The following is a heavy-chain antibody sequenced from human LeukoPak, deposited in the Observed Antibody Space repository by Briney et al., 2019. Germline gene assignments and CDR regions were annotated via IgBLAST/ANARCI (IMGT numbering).Heavy chain of an antibody. Sequence: SGGSLRLSCAASGFTFSSYWMSWVRQAPGKGLEWVANIKQDGSEKYCVDSVKGRFTISRDNAKNSLYLQLNSLRAEDTAVYYWAGEGGGAFDIWGQGTMVTVSS. CDR3: AGEGGGAFDI. D-gene: IGHD3-16*01. CDR2: IKQDGSEK. CDR1: GFTFSSYW. V-gene: IGHV3-7*01. J-gene: IGHJ3*02.